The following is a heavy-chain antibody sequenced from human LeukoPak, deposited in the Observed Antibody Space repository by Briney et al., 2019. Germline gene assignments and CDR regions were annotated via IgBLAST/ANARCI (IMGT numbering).Heavy chain of an antibody. CDR2: ISGSGGST. CDR1: GFTFSSYA. V-gene: IGHV3-23*01. CDR3: AKAPRKQWLVPFDY. D-gene: IGHD6-19*01. Sequence: GGSLRFSCAASGFTFSSYAMSWVRQAPGKGLEWVSAISGSGGSTYYADSVKGRFTISRDNSKNTLYLQMNSLRAEDTAVYYCAKAPRKQWLVPFDYWGQGTLVTVSS. J-gene: IGHJ4*02.